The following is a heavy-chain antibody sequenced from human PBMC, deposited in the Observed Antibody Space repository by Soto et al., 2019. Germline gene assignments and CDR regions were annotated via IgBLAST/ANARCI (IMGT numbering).Heavy chain of an antibody. CDR1: GLTFSRYL. Sequence: TLRLSCAAPGLTFSRYLIHWVRQAPGKGLEWVALISYDGSDKHYADSVKGRFTISRDNSKNTLYLQMNSLRPEDTAFYYCAKVRSTVSSNDGSDIWGQGTMVTVSS. J-gene: IGHJ3*02. V-gene: IGHV3-30*04. CDR3: AKVRSTVSSNDGSDI. CDR2: ISYDGSDK. D-gene: IGHD6-6*01.